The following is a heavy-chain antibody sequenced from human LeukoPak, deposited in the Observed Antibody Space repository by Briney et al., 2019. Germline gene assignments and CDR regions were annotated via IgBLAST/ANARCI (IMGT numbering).Heavy chain of an antibody. CDR3: AKDMGTGTTSIPWFDP. J-gene: IGHJ5*02. Sequence: GGSLRLSCAASGFTFSSYGMHWVRQAPGKGLEWVAVIWYDGSNKYYADSVKGRFTISRDNSKNTLYLQMNSLRAEDTAVYYCAKDMGTGTTSIPWFDPWGQGTLVTVSS. D-gene: IGHD1-7*01. CDR1: GFTFSSYG. V-gene: IGHV3-33*06. CDR2: IWYDGSNK.